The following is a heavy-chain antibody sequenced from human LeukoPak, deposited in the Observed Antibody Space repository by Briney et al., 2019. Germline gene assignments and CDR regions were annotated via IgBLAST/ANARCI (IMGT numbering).Heavy chain of an antibody. Sequence: GGSLRLSCAASGFTLSSHWMDWVRQAPGKGLEWVSRLDRDGSSISYADSVKGRFTISRDNAKNTLYLQMNSLRAEDTAVYYCARETILGMGLSDRGQGTLVTVSS. J-gene: IGHJ4*02. V-gene: IGHV3-74*01. CDR2: LDRDGSSI. CDR3: ARETILGMGLSD. D-gene: IGHD3-3*01. CDR1: GFTLSSHW.